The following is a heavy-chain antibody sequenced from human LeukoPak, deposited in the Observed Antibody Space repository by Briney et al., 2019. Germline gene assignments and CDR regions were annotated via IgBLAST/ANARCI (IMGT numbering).Heavy chain of an antibody. CDR2: ISYDGSNK. V-gene: IGHV3-30*18. CDR1: GFTFNSFG. J-gene: IGHJ3*02. Sequence: GGSLRLSCAASGFTFNSFGMHWVRQAPDKGLEWVAVISYDGSNKYFADSVKGRFTISRDNSKNTLYLQMNSLRVEDTAVYYCAKDYDSSGWAAFDIWGQGTMVTVSS. D-gene: IGHD3-22*01. CDR3: AKDYDSSGWAAFDI.